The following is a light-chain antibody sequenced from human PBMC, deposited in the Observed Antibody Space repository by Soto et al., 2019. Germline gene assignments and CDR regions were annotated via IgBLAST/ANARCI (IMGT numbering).Light chain of an antibody. CDR3: QQYGSSPSIT. CDR2: GAS. Sequence: EIVLTQSPGTLSVSPGERATLSCRASQSVSSGYLAWYQQKPGQAPRLLIYGASSRATDIPDRFSGSGSGTDFSLTISRLEPEDFAVYYCQQYGSSPSITFGQGTRLEIQ. V-gene: IGKV3-20*01. CDR1: QSVSSGY. J-gene: IGKJ5*01.